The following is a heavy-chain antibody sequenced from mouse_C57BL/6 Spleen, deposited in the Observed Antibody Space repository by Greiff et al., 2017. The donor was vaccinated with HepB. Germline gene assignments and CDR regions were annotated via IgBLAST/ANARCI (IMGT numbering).Heavy chain of an antibody. CDR3: ARYGDSSGLYAMDY. J-gene: IGHJ4*01. CDR1: GYTFTNYW. D-gene: IGHD3-2*02. CDR2: IYPGGGYT. V-gene: IGHV1-63*01. Sequence: QVQLQQSGAELVRPGTSVKMSCKASGYTFTNYWIGWAKQRPGHGLEWIGDIYPGGGYTNYNEKFKGKATLTADKSSSTAYMQFSSLTSEDSAIYYCARYGDSSGLYAMDYWGKGTSVTVSS.